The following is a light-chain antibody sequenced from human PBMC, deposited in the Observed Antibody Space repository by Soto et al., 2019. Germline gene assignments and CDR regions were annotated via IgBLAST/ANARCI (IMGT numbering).Light chain of an antibody. CDR1: QGISSY. CDR2: DAS. V-gene: IGKV1-9*01. Sequence: DIQLTQSPSFLSASVGDRVTITCRASQGISSYLAWYQQKPVEAPKLLIYDASTLQGGVPSRFSGSRSGTEFTLTISSLQPEDFATYYCQQLNSSPITFGQGTRLEIK. CDR3: QQLNSSPIT. J-gene: IGKJ5*01.